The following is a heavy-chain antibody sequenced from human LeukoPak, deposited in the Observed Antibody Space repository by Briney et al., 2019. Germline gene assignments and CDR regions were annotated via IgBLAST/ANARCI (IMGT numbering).Heavy chain of an antibody. CDR2: INPRGTAT. Sequence: ASVKVSCKASGGTFSSYAISWVRQAPGQGLEWMGLINPRGTATRYAESFQGRLTLTRDLSTSTDYMELRSLRSDDTAVYYCARVAPPYSYMDVWGKGTTVTVSS. CDR1: GGTFSSYA. CDR3: ARVAPPYSYMDV. V-gene: IGHV1-46*01. J-gene: IGHJ6*03.